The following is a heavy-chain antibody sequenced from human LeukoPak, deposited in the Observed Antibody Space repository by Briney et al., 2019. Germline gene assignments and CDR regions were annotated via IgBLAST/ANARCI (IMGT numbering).Heavy chain of an antibody. CDR1: GFTFSSYG. D-gene: IGHD6-19*01. V-gene: IGHV3-23*01. J-gene: IGHJ5*02. Sequence: GGTLRLSCAASGFTFSSYGMSWVRQAPGRGLEWVSSIRPRGDNTYYGDSVKGRFTVSRDNSKNTVYLEMNNMRVDDTAVYYCARVAGWHWFDPWGQGTLVTVSS. CDR2: IRPRGDNT. CDR3: ARVAGWHWFDP.